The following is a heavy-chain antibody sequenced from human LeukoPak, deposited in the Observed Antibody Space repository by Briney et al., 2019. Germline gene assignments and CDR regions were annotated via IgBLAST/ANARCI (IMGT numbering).Heavy chain of an antibody. J-gene: IGHJ4*02. V-gene: IGHV3-23*01. CDR2: IGGSGDKT. CDR1: GFTFNRNA. Sequence: GGSLRLSCAASGFTFNRNAISWVRQAPGKGLEWVSTIGGSGDKTFYADSVKGRFTISRDNSKNMVHLQMNSLTGEDAALYYCVRRGDASSGWGDHDFWGQGALVTVSS. D-gene: IGHD6-19*01. CDR3: VRRGDASSGWGDHDF.